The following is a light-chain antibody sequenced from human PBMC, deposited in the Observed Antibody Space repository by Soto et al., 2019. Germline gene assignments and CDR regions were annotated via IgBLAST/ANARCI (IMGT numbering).Light chain of an antibody. Sequence: QLVLTQSPSASASLGAPVKLTCTLSSGHSSYAIAWHQQQPEKGPRYLMKLNSDGSHSKGDGIPDRFSGSSSGADRYLTISSLQSEDEADYYCQTWGTGIVVFGGGTKLTVL. V-gene: IGLV4-69*01. J-gene: IGLJ2*01. CDR1: SGHSSYA. CDR3: QTWGTGIVV. CDR2: LNSDGSH.